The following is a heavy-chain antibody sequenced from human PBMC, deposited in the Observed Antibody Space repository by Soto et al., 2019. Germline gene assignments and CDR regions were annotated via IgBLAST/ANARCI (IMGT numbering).Heavy chain of an antibody. J-gene: IGHJ3*02. V-gene: IGHV1-18*01. CDR1: GYTFTSYG. CDR2: ISAYNGNT. CDR3: ARVGDYDFWSGFRQRGAFDI. D-gene: IGHD3-3*01. Sequence: ASVKVSCKASGYTFTSYGISWVRQAPGQGLEWMGWISAYNGNTNYAQKLQGRVTMTTDTSTSTAYMELRSLRSDDTAVYYCARVGDYDFWSGFRQRGAFDIWGQGTMVTVSS.